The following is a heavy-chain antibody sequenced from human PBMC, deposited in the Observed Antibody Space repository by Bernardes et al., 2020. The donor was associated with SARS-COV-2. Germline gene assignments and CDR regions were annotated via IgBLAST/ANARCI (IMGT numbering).Heavy chain of an antibody. J-gene: IGHJ6*02. Sequence: GGSLRLSCAASGFTFDDYAMHWVRQAPGKGLEWVSGISWNSGSIGYADSVKGRFTISRDNAKNSLYLQMNSLRAEDTALYYCATQSLAGDYYYGMDVWGQGTTVTVSS. CDR3: ATQSLAGDYYYGMDV. CDR2: ISWNSGSI. CDR1: GFTFDDYA. V-gene: IGHV3-9*01.